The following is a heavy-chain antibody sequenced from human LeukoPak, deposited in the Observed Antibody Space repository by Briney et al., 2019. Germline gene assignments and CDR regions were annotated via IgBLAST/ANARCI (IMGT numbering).Heavy chain of an antibody. CDR2: IYYSGST. V-gene: IGHV4-59*01. D-gene: IGHD2-2*01. CDR1: GGSSNNYY. CDR3: ARDRCRSRSCYLTNTQKGYFDL. Sequence: SETLSLTCTVSGGSSNNYYWSWIRQPPGKGLEWIGYIYYSGSTNYNPSLKSRVTISLDTSKNQFSLKLSSVTAADTAVYYCARDRCRSRSCYLTNTQKGYFDLWGRGTVVTVSS. J-gene: IGHJ2*01.